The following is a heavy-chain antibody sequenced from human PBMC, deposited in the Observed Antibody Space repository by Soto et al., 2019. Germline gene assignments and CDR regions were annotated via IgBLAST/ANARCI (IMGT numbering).Heavy chain of an antibody. D-gene: IGHD3-10*01. CDR3: RFITMVRGAITSDY. J-gene: IGHJ4*02. CDR2: IYSGGST. V-gene: IGHV3-53*01. CDR1: GFTVSSNY. Sequence: GGSLRLSCAASGFTVSSNYMSWVRQAPGKGLEWVSVIYSGGSTYYADSVKGRFTISRDNSKNTLHLQMNSLRAEDTAVYYCRFITMVRGAITSDYWGQGTLVTVSS.